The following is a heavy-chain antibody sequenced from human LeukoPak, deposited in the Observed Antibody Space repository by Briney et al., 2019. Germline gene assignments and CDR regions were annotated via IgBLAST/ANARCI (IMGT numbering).Heavy chain of an antibody. D-gene: IGHD2-2*01. CDR1: GYTFTDYY. CDR3: ARDGGWYQLLRCFDP. CDR2: INPNSGGT. V-gene: IGHV1-2*02. J-gene: IGHJ5*02. Sequence: ASVKVSCKASGYTFTDYYIHWLRRAPGQGLEWMGWINPNSGGTNYAQKFQGRVTMTRDTSTAYMELSRLRSDDTAVYYCARDGGWYQLLRCFDPWGQGTLVTVSS.